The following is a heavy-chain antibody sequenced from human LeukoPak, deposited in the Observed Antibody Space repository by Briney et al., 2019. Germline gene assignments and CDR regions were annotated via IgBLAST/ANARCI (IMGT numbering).Heavy chain of an antibody. D-gene: IGHD3-10*01. Sequence: ASETLSLTCTVSGYSISSGYYWGWIRQPPGKGLEWIGSIYHSGSTYYNPSLKSRVTISVDTSKNQFSLKLSSVTAADTAVYYCARAGNYYGSGSYYKGIYYYFDYWGQGTLVTVSS. CDR3: ARAGNYYGSGSYYKGIYYYFDY. CDR1: GYSISSGYY. V-gene: IGHV4-38-2*02. CDR2: IYHSGST. J-gene: IGHJ4*02.